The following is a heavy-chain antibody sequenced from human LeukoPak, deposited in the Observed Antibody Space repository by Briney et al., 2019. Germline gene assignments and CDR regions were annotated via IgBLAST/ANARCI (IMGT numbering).Heavy chain of an antibody. V-gene: IGHV1-46*01. CDR3: AREGPIAAAGPVSGVDY. CDR2: INPSGGST. J-gene: IGHJ4*02. D-gene: IGHD6-13*01. CDR1: GYTSTSYY. Sequence: ASVKVSCKASGYTSTSYYMHWVRQAPGQGLEWMGIINPSGGSTSYAQKFQGRVTMTRDTSTSTVYMELSSLRSEDTAVYYCAREGPIAAAGPVSGVDYWGQGTLVTVSS.